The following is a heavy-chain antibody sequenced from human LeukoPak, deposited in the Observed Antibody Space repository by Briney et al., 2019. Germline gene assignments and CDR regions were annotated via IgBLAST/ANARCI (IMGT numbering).Heavy chain of an antibody. CDR3: ARSRAGYCSSTSCPNWFDP. V-gene: IGHV4-34*01. CDR2: INHSGST. J-gene: IGHJ5*02. Sequence: PSETLSLTCAVYGGSFSGYYWSWIRQPPGKGLEWIGEINHSGSTNYNPSLKSRVTISVDTSKNQFSLKLSSVTAADTAVYYCARSRAGYCSSTSCPNWFDPWGQGTLATVSS. CDR1: GGSFSGYY. D-gene: IGHD2-2*01.